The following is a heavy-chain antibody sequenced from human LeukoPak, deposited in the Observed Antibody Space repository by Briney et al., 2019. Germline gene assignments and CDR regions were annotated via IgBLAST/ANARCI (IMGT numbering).Heavy chain of an antibody. CDR2: ISAYNGNT. Sequence: ASVKVSCKASGYTFSSYGIGWVRQAPGQGLEWMGWISAYNGNTNYAQKLQGRVTMTTDTSTSTAYMELKSLRFDDTAVYYCARDGLLSYYYDSSTYGFDYWGQGTLVTVSS. CDR1: GYTFSSYG. J-gene: IGHJ4*02. V-gene: IGHV1-18*01. CDR3: ARDGLLSYYYDSSTYGFDY. D-gene: IGHD3-22*01.